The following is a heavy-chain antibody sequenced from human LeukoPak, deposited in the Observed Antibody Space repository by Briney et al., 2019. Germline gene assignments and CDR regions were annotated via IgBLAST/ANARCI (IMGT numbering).Heavy chain of an antibody. V-gene: IGHV4-59*11. CDR3: ARVYYDFWSGCSFFDI. CDR2: IYYSGST. J-gene: IGHJ3*02. CDR1: GGSISSHY. D-gene: IGHD3-3*01. Sequence: SETLSLTCTVSGGSISSHYWSWIRQPPGKGLEWIGYIYYSGSTNYNPSLKSRVTISVDTSKNQFSLKLSSVTAADTAVYYCARVYYDFWSGCSFFDIWGQGTMVTVSS.